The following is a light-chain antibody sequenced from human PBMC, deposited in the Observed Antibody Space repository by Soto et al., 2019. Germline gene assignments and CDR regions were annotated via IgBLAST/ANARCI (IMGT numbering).Light chain of an antibody. CDR2: GAS. CDR3: QQYNNWPPLT. V-gene: IGKV3-15*01. Sequence: EIVMTQSPATLSVSPGERATLSCRASQSVSSNLAWYQQKPGQAPRLLIYGASTRPTGIPARFSGSGSGTEFTLPIISLQSEDFAVYYCQQYNNWPPLTFGGGTKVEIK. J-gene: IGKJ4*01. CDR1: QSVSSN.